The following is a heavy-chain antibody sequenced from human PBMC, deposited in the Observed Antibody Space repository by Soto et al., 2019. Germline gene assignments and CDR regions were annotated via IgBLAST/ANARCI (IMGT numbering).Heavy chain of an antibody. D-gene: IGHD3-22*01. Sequence: WGSLRLSCVASGFTFSRYAMSWVRQAPGSGLEWVSGISGNGYITYDADSVQGRFTISRDNSKNTLSLQMNSLRAEDTALYYCAKENDYNSLEYNWFDTWGQGTLVTVSS. CDR1: GFTFSRYA. V-gene: IGHV3-23*01. CDR2: ISGNGYIT. J-gene: IGHJ5*02. CDR3: AKENDYNSLEYNWFDT.